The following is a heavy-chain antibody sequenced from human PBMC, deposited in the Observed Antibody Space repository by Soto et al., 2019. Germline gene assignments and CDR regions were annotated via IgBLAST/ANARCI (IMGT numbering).Heavy chain of an antibody. D-gene: IGHD3-16*01. V-gene: IGHV3-66*01. CDR2: IYSGGST. J-gene: IGHJ4*02. Sequence: GESLKISCAASGFTVSSNYMSWVRQAPGKGLEWVSVIYSGGSTYYADSVKGRFTISRDNSKNTLYLQMNSLRAEDTAVYYCARETFGGVIGEYWGQGTLVTVSS. CDR1: GFTVSSNY. CDR3: ARETFGGVIGEY.